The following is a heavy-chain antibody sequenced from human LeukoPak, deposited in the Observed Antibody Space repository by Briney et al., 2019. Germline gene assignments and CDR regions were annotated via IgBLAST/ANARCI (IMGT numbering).Heavy chain of an antibody. V-gene: IGHV1-69*13. J-gene: IGHJ4*02. CDR1: GGTFNSYA. CDR2: ITAIFRTT. D-gene: IGHD3-22*01. CDR3: ARHSGYHSTMYLDY. Sequence: SVKVSCKTSGGTFNSYAISWVRQAPGQGLEWMGGITAIFRTTNYTQKFQGRVTITADESMSTVYMELSSLRSEDTAVYYCARHSGYHSTMYLDYWGQGTLVTVSS.